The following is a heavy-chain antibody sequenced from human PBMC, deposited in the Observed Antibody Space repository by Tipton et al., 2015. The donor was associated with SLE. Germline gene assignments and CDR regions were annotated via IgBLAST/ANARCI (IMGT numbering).Heavy chain of an antibody. V-gene: IGHV4-34*09. CDR2: INHSGIT. Sequence: LRLSCAVYGGSFSGYYWSWIRQPPGKGLEWIGEINHSGITNYNPSLKSRVTISVDTSKNQFSLKLSSVTAADTAVYYCARDGEGSDIWGQGTMVTVSS. J-gene: IGHJ3*02. CDR1: GGSFSGYY. CDR3: ARDGEGSDI. D-gene: IGHD3-10*01.